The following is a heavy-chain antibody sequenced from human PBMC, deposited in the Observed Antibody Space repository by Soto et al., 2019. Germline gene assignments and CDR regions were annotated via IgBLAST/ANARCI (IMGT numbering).Heavy chain of an antibody. D-gene: IGHD3-9*01. CDR1: GFTFSSYA. Sequence: EVQLLESGGCLVQPGGSLRLSCAASGFTFSSYAMSWVRQAPGKGLEWVSAISGSGGSTYYADSVKGRFTISRDNSKNTLYLQMNSLRAEDTAVYYCAKDRAGEYYDILTGYYKSNWFDPWGQGTLVTVSS. J-gene: IGHJ5*02. V-gene: IGHV3-23*01. CDR2: ISGSGGST. CDR3: AKDRAGEYYDILTGYYKSNWFDP.